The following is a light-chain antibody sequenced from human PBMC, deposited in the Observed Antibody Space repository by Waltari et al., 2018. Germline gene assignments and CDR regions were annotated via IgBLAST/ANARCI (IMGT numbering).Light chain of an antibody. CDR3: TSYTSSSTWV. CDR2: DVT. V-gene: IGLV2-14*03. J-gene: IGLJ3*02. CDR1: SSDIGAYNY. Sequence: QSALTQPASVSGSPGQSITISCTGTSSDIGAYNYISWYQQHPGKGPKLMIHDVTKRPSGVSTRFFGSKSGNTASLTISGLQADDEADYYCTSYTSSSTWVFGGGTRLTVL.